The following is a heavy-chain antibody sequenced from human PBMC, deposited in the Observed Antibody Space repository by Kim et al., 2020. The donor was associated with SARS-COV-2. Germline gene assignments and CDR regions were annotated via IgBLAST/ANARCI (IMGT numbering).Heavy chain of an antibody. CDR2: ISYDGSNK. Sequence: GGSLRLSCAASGFTFSSYGMHWVRQAPGKGLEWVAVISYDGSNKYYADSVKGRFTISRDNSKNTLYLQMNSLRAEDTAVYYCAKVRSSWTHGPNYFDYWGQGTLVTVSS. J-gene: IGHJ4*02. D-gene: IGHD6-13*01. CDR1: GFTFSSYG. V-gene: IGHV3-30*18. CDR3: AKVRSSWTHGPNYFDY.